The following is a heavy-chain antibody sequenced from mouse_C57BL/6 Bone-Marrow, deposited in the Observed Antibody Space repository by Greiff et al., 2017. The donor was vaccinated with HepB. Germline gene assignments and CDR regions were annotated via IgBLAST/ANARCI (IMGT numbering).Heavy chain of an antibody. Sequence: ESGPGLVKPSQSLSLTCSVTGYSITSGYYWNWIRQFPGNKLEWMGYISYDGSNNYNPSLKNRISITRDTSKNQFFLKLNSVTTEDTATYYCAIYGSSDYWGQGTTLTVSS. D-gene: IGHD1-1*01. CDR3: AIYGSSDY. CDR1: GYSITSGYY. V-gene: IGHV3-6*01. CDR2: ISYDGSN. J-gene: IGHJ2*01.